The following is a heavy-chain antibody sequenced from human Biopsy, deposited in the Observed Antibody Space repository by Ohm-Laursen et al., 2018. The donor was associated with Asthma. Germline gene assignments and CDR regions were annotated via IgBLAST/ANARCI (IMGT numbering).Heavy chain of an antibody. CDR1: GGSMTPTSHY. Sequence: SDTLSLTCTVSGGSMTPTSHYWDWIRQAPGKGLEWIGYISYGGKTSYNPSLKNRVPISRDTSKNHFSLRLTSVTAADTAVYFCARRITIFGVVQKDHGMDAWGQGTTVIVSS. CDR2: ISYGGKT. J-gene: IGHJ6*02. V-gene: IGHV4-39*01. D-gene: IGHD3-3*01. CDR3: ARRITIFGVVQKDHGMDA.